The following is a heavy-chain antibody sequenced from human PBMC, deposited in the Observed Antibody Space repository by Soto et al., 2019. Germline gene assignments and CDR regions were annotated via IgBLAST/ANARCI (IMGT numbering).Heavy chain of an antibody. D-gene: IGHD6-13*01. CDR1: GYTFTGYY. CDR2: INPNSGGT. CDR3: ARGGRSSSWHNWFDP. J-gene: IGHJ5*02. V-gene: IGHV1-2*02. Sequence: ASVKVSCKASGYTFTGYYMHWVRQAPGQGLEWMGWINPNSGGTNCAQKFQGRVTMTRDTSISTAYMELSRLRSDDTAVYYCARGGRSSSWHNWFDPWGQGTLVTVSS.